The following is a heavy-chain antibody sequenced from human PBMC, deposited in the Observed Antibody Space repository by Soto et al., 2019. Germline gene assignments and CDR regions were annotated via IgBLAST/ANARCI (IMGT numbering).Heavy chain of an antibody. D-gene: IGHD2-8*01. CDR1: GYTFTTYN. J-gene: IGHJ4*02. CDR2: MNPNSGNT. CDR3: LRYGVAATY. V-gene: IGHV1-8*01. Sequence: GASVKVSCKASGYTFTTYNINWVRQATGQGLEWMGWMNPNSGNTGYAQKFQDRITLTRDTSITTAYMELSSLTSDDTAVYFCLRYGVAATYWGQGTQVTVS.